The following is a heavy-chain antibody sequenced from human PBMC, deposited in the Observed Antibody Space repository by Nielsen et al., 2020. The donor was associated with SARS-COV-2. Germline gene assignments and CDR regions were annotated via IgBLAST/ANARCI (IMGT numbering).Heavy chain of an antibody. CDR3: ARSPSAYDPFDY. D-gene: IGHD5-12*01. CDR2: IYYSGST. V-gene: IGHV4-39*01. CDR1: GGSISSSSYY. J-gene: IGHJ4*02. Sequence: SETLSLTCTVSGGSISSSSYYWGWIRQPPGKGLEWIGSIYYSGSTYYNPSLKSRVTISVDTSKNQFSLKLSSVTAADTAVYYCARSPSAYDPFDYWGQGTLVTVSS.